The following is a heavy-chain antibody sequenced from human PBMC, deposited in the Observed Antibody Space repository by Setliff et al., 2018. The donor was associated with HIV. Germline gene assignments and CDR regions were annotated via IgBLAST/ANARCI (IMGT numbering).Heavy chain of an antibody. CDR2: VSADNGHT. J-gene: IGHJ4*02. Sequence: ASVKVSCKASGYTFTSYGITWVRQAPGQGLAWIGWVSADNGHTKYAQKFQDRVALTTDTSTTTAYMELRSLRSDDTAVYYCSRGRRFTSVWFSEYWGPGTLVTVSS. CDR1: GYTFTSYG. CDR3: SRGRRFTSVWFSEY. D-gene: IGHD2-2*01. V-gene: IGHV1-18*01.